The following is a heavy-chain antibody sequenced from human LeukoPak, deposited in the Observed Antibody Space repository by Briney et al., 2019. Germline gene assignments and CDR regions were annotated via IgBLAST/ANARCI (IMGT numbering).Heavy chain of an antibody. J-gene: IGHJ5*02. CDR3: ARDLEYSSSP. V-gene: IGHV1-46*01. CDR1: GYTFTSYY. Sequence: ASVKVSCKASGYTFTSYYMHWVRQAPGQGLEWMGIINPSGGSTSYAQKLQGRVTMTTDTSTSTAYMELRSLRSDDTAVYYCARDLEYSSSPWGQGTLVTVSS. D-gene: IGHD6-6*01. CDR2: INPSGGST.